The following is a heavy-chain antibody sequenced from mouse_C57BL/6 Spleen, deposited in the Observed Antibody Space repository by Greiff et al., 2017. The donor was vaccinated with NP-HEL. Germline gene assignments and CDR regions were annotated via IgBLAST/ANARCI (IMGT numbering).Heavy chain of an antibody. CDR3: TRGNYGMDY. D-gene: IGHD2-1*01. J-gene: IGHJ4*01. CDR2: ISSGGDYI. CDR1: GFTFSSYA. Sequence: EVKVIESGEGLVKPGGSLKLSCAASGFTFSSYAMSWVRQTPEKRLEWVAYISSGGDYIYYADTVKGRFTISRDNARNTLYLQMSSLKSEDTAMYYCTRGNYGMDYWGQGTSVTVSS. V-gene: IGHV5-9-1*02.